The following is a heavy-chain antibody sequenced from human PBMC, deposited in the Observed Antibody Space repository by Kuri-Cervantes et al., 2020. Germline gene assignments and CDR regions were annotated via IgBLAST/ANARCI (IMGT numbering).Heavy chain of an antibody. CDR1: GFSLSTSGVG. Sequence: SGPTLVKPTQTLTLTCTFSGFSLSTSGVGVGWIRQPPGKALEWLALIYWDDDKRYSPSLKSRLTITKGTSKNQVVLTMTNMDPVDTATYYCAHALYYDILTGYYFDYWGQGTLVTVSS. V-gene: IGHV2-5*02. CDR3: AHALYYDILTGYYFDY. J-gene: IGHJ4*02. D-gene: IGHD3-9*01. CDR2: IYWDDDK.